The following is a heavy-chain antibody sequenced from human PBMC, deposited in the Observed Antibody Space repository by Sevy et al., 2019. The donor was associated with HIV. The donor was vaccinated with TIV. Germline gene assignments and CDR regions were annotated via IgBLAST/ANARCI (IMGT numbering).Heavy chain of an antibody. CDR1: GFTFSTYN. V-gene: IGHV3-21*01. CDR2: ISSSSSYI. J-gene: IGHJ1*01. CDR3: ARSAGARHSSSWYWGPEYFQH. D-gene: IGHD6-13*01. Sequence: GGSLRLSCAASGFTFSTYNMNWVRQAPGKGLEWVSSISSSSSYIYYADSVKGRFTISRDNAKNSLYLQMNSLRAEDTAVYYCARSAGARHSSSWYWGPEYFQHWGQGTLVTVSS.